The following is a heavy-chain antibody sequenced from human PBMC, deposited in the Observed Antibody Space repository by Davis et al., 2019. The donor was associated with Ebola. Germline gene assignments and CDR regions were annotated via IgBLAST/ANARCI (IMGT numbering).Heavy chain of an antibody. D-gene: IGHD3-3*01. J-gene: IGHJ5*02. CDR3: ARLDYDFWSGYSNWFDP. Sequence: MPSETLSLTCAVYGGSFSGYYWSWIRQPPGKGLEWIGYIYYSGSTNYNPSLKSRVTISVDTSKNQFSLKLSSVTAADTAVYYCARLDYDFWSGYSNWFDPWGQGTLVTVSS. CDR1: GGSFSGYY. V-gene: IGHV4-59*08. CDR2: IYYSGST.